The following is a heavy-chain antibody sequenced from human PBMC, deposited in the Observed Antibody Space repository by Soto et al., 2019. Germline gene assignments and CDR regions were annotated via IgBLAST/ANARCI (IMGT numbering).Heavy chain of an antibody. D-gene: IGHD3-3*02. V-gene: IGHV4-39*01. J-gene: IGHJ4*02. Sequence: SETLSLTCTVSGVSISSSSYYWGWIRQPPGKGLEWIGNIFYSGSTYYNPSLKSRVTISVDTSKNQFSLKLSSVTAADTAVYYCARQPIRGNFDYWGQGTLVTVSS. CDR3: ARQPIRGNFDY. CDR1: GVSISSSSYY. CDR2: IFYSGST.